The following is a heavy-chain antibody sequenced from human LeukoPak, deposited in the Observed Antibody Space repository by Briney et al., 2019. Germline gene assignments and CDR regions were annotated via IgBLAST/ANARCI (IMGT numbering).Heavy chain of an antibody. D-gene: IGHD3-10*01. CDR2: ISYDGSNK. CDR3: ARDAAMVRGVIRSYFDY. J-gene: IGHJ4*02. Sequence: GGSLRLSCAASGFTFSSYAMHWVRQAPGKGLEWVAVISYDGSNKYYADSVKGRFTISRDNSKNTLYLQMNSLRAEDTAVYYCARDAAMVRGVIRSYFDYWGQGTLVTVSS. V-gene: IGHV3-30-3*01. CDR1: GFTFSSYA.